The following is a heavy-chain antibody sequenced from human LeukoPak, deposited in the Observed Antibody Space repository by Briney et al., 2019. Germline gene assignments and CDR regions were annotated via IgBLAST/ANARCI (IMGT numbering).Heavy chain of an antibody. Sequence: SETLSLTCAVSGGSISSSNWWSWVRQPPGKGLAWIGEIYHSGSTNYNPSLKSRVTISVDKSKNQFSLKLSSVTAADTAVYYCARDSPSDSSSWYAFDYWGQGTLVTVSS. CDR3: ARDSPSDSSSWYAFDY. V-gene: IGHV4-4*02. D-gene: IGHD6-13*01. CDR2: IYHSGST. J-gene: IGHJ4*02. CDR1: GGSISSSNW.